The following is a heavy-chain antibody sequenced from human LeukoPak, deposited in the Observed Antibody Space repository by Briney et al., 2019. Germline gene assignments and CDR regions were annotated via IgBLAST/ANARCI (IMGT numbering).Heavy chain of an antibody. CDR2: IYSGGST. CDR1: GFTVSSNY. CDR3: ARENVYYFDY. Sequence: GGSLRLSCAASGFTVSSNYMSWVRQAPGKGLEWVSVIYSGGSTYYADSVKGRFTISRDNSKNTLCLQMNSLRAEDTAVYYCARENVYYFDYWGQGTLVTVSS. J-gene: IGHJ4*02. D-gene: IGHD3-16*01. V-gene: IGHV3-53*01.